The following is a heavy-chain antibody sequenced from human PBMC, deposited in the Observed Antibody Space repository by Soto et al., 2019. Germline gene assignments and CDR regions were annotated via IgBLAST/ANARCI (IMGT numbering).Heavy chain of an antibody. CDR2: ISAYNGNT. J-gene: IGHJ4*02. Sequence: QVQLVQSGAEVKKPGASVKVSCKASGNTFTSYGISWVRQAPGQGLEWMGWISAYNGNTNYAQKLQGRVTMTTDTSTSTAYMELRSLRSDDTAVYYCARVYRITMVRGELSEYWGQGTLVTVSS. D-gene: IGHD3-10*01. V-gene: IGHV1-18*01. CDR3: ARVYRITMVRGELSEY. CDR1: GNTFTSYG.